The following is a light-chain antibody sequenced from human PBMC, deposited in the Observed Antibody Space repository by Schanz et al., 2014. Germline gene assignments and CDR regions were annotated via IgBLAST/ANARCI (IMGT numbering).Light chain of an antibody. V-gene: IGLV1-44*01. CDR1: SSNIGRNT. CDR3: AAWDDSLDAYV. Sequence: QSVLTQPPSASGTPGQRVTISCSGSSSNIGRNTVNWYHQLPGTAPKLLIYRNNQRPSGVPDRFSNSKSGTSASLAISGLQSEDEADYYCAAWDDSLDAYVFGSGTKLTV. J-gene: IGLJ1*01. CDR2: RNN.